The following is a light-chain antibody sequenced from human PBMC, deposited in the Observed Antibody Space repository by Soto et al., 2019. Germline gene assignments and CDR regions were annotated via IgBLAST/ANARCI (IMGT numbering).Light chain of an antibody. CDR2: DAS. CDR3: QQYAESPPT. Sequence: IVLTQSPGTLSLSPGESAILSCRANQSVGRNYLAWFQHKPGQAPRLVIYDASNRATGVPDRFSGSGSGTDFTLTVTRLEPEDFAVYYCQQYAESPPTFGGGTKVEIK. CDR1: QSVGRNY. J-gene: IGKJ4*01. V-gene: IGKV3-20*01.